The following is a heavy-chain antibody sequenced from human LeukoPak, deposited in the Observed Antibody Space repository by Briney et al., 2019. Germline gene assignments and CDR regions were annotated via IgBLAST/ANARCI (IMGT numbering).Heavy chain of an antibody. V-gene: IGHV5-51*01. J-gene: IGHJ4*02. CDR3: ARRHDY. CDR1: GYSFTSYW. Sequence: GESLQISCKSSGYSFTSYWISWVRQMPGKGLEWMAIIHPGDSKTIYSPSVQGQVSISADKSISTAYLHWSTLKASDTAMYYCARRHDYWGQGTLVTVSS. CDR2: IHPGDSKT.